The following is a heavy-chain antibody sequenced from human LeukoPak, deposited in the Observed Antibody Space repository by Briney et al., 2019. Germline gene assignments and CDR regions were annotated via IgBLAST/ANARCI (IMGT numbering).Heavy chain of an antibody. CDR1: GGSISSYY. D-gene: IGHD6-19*01. CDR3: ARAGYSSGWYGGNYYFDY. J-gene: IGHJ4*02. Sequence: SETLSLTCTVSGGSISSYYWSWIRQPPGKGLEWIGYIYYSGSTNYNPSLKSRVTISVDTSKNQFSLKLSSVTAADTAVYYCARAGYSSGWYGGNYYFDYWGQGTLVSVSS. CDR2: IYYSGST. V-gene: IGHV4-59*01.